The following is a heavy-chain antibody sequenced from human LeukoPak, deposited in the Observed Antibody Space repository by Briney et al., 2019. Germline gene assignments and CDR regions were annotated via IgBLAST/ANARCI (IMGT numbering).Heavy chain of an antibody. V-gene: IGHV3-23*01. CDR3: AKDMWELVGDFN. D-gene: IGHD1-26*01. CDR1: GFIFRNYA. CDR2: ISGSGGST. J-gene: IGHJ4*02. Sequence: GGSLRLSCAASGFIFRNYAMTWVRQAPGKGLEWVSAISGSGGSTYYADSVKGRFTISRDNSKNTLYLQMNSLRAEDTAVYYCAKDMWELVGDFNWGQGTLVTVSS.